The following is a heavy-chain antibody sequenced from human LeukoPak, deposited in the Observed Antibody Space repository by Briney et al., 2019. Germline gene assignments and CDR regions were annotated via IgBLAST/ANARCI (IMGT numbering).Heavy chain of an antibody. J-gene: IGHJ5*02. Sequence: SETLSLTCAVYGGSFSGYYWSWIRQPPGKGLEWIGEINHSGSTNYNPSLKSRVTISVDTSKNQFSLKLSSVTAADTAVYYCARHYFSTLTTLLRGVKKQKSRFDPWGQGTLVTVSS. V-gene: IGHV4-34*01. CDR3: ARHYFSTLTTLLRGVKKQKSRFDP. CDR1: GGSFSGYY. D-gene: IGHD4-17*01. CDR2: INHSGST.